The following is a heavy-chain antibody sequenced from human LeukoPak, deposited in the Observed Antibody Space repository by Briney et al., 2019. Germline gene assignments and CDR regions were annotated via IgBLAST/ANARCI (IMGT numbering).Heavy chain of an antibody. CDR1: GFTFSSYW. CDR3: ARVSCYDFWSKRCYYYGMDV. D-gene: IGHD3-3*01. V-gene: IGHV3-7*01. Sequence: GGSLRLSCAASGFTFSSYWMSWVRQAPGKGLEWVANIKQDGSEKYYVDSVKGRFTVSRDNAKNSLYLQMNSLRAEDTAVYYCARVSCYDFWSKRCYYYGMDVWGQGTTVTVSS. J-gene: IGHJ6*02. CDR2: IKQDGSEK.